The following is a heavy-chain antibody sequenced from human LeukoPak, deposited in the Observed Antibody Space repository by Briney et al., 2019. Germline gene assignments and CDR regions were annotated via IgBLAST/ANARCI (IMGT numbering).Heavy chain of an antibody. CDR2: IWYDGSKK. D-gene: IGHD3-10*01. J-gene: IGHJ6*02. V-gene: IGHV3-33*06. CDR3: AKWLSGSGIMYYYGMDV. CDR1: GFTFSNYG. Sequence: GTSLRLSCETSGFTFSNYGMHWLRQAPGKGLEWVAIIWYDGSKKYYGDPVKGRFTISRDNSKNTLYLQMNSLRAEDTAVYYCAKWLSGSGIMYYYGMDVWGQGTTVTVSS.